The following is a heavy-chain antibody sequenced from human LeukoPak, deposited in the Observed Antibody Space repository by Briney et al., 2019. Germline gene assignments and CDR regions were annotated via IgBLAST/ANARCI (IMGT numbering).Heavy chain of an antibody. V-gene: IGHV1-69*13. D-gene: IGHD1-1*01. Sequence: ASVKVSCKASGGTFSSYAISWVRQAPGQGLEWMGGIIPIFGTANYAQKFQGRVTITADESTSTAYMALSSLRSEDTAVYYCASPRGNWNDPGAAHAFDIWGQGTMVTVSS. CDR1: GGTFSSYA. J-gene: IGHJ3*02. CDR3: ASPRGNWNDPGAAHAFDI. CDR2: IIPIFGTA.